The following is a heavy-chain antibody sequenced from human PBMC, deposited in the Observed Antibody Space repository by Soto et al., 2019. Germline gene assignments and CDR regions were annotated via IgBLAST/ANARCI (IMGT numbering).Heavy chain of an antibody. CDR2: ISGSGGST. D-gene: IGHD5-18*01. V-gene: IGHV3-23*01. CDR1: GFTFSSYA. Sequence: QTGGSLRLSCAASGFTFSSYAMSWVRQAPGKGLEWVSAISGSGGSTYYADSVKGRFTISRDNSKNTLYLQMNSLRAEDTAVYYCAKDHQSSTAMVLLYWGQGTLVTVSS. CDR3: AKDHQSSTAMVLLY. J-gene: IGHJ4*02.